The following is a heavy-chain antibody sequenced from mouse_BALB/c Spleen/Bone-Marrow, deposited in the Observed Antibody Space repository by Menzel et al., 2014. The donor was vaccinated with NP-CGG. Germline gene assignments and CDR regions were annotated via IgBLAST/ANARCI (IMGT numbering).Heavy chain of an antibody. D-gene: IGHD2-4*01. CDR3: ARVSSTMITTVFAY. Sequence: QVQLKESGPGLVAPSQSLSITCTVSGFSLTSYGVHWVRQPPGKGLEWLGVIWAGGSTNYNSALMSRLSISKDNSKSQVFLKMDSLQTDDTAMYYCARVSSTMITTVFAYWGQGTLVTVSA. CDR2: IWAGGST. J-gene: IGHJ3*01. CDR1: GFSLTSYG. V-gene: IGHV2-9*02.